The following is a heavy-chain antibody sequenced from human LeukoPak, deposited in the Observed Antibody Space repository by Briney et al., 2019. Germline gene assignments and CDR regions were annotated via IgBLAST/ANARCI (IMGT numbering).Heavy chain of an antibody. Sequence: RASVKVSCKASGYTFTGYYMHWVRQAPGQGLEWVGWINPNSGGTNYAQKFQGRVTMTRDTSISTAYMELSRLRSDDTAVYYCARDLTDYGDYEFDYWGQGTLVTVSS. CDR2: INPNSGGT. CDR1: GYTFTGYY. CDR3: ARDLTDYGDYEFDY. J-gene: IGHJ4*02. V-gene: IGHV1-2*02. D-gene: IGHD4-17*01.